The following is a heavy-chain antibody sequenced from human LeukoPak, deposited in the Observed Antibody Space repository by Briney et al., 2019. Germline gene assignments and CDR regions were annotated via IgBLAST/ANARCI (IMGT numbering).Heavy chain of an antibody. CDR1: GYTFTDYA. J-gene: IGHJ5*02. CDR2: INTGKGNT. CDR3: ARDHVVGLAPFDP. V-gene: IGHV1-3*04. Sequence: ASVKVSCKASGYTFTDYAMHWVCQAPGERLEWMGWINTGKGNTKYSQKFQGRVTITMDTSASTAYMELSSLRSEDTAVYYCARDHVVGLAPFDPWGQGTLVTVSS. D-gene: IGHD2-15*01.